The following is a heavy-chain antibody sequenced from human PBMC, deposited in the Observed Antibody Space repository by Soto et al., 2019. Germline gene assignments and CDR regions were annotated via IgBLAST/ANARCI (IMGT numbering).Heavy chain of an antibody. D-gene: IGHD6-13*01. V-gene: IGHV3-48*02. CDR1: GFRFRNFS. Sequence: GGSLRLACAASGFRFRNFSIDWVRQAPGKGLEWISYIRSSTTVSYAGSVKGRFTISRDNAKNSLFLQMNGLRDEDTAVYYCARDLSWAFAHWGQGALVTVSS. CDR3: ARDLSWAFAH. CDR2: IRSSTTV. J-gene: IGHJ4*02.